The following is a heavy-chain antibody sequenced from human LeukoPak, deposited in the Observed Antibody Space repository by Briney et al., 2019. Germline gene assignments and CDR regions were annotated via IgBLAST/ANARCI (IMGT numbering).Heavy chain of an antibody. Sequence: GASVKVSCKGSGYTFTRYDINWVRQATGQGREWMGWMNPNSGNTGYVHKFQGRVTMTRNTSISTAYMELSSLRSEDTAVYYCARVRITIFGVVIYGMDVWGQGTTVTVSS. D-gene: IGHD3-3*01. V-gene: IGHV1-8*01. CDR1: GYTFTRYD. CDR2: MNPNSGNT. CDR3: ARVRITIFGVVIYGMDV. J-gene: IGHJ6*02.